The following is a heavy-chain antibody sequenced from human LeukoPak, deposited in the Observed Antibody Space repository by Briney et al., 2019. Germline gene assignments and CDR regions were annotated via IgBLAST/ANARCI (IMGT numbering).Heavy chain of an antibody. CDR1: GYTFTSYD. Sequence: AASVKVSCKASGYTFTSYDINWVRQATGQGLEWMGWMNPNSGNTGYAHKFRGRVTMTRNTSISTAYMELSSLRSEDTAVYYCARGGIAAAGRGLDVWGKGTTVTVSS. CDR2: MNPNSGNT. CDR3: ARGGIAAAGRGLDV. J-gene: IGHJ6*04. V-gene: IGHV1-8*01. D-gene: IGHD6-13*01.